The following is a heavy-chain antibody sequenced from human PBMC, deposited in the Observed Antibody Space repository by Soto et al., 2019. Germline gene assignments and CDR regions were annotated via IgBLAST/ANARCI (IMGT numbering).Heavy chain of an antibody. V-gene: IGHV3-11*05. CDR2: ISSTSSYT. J-gene: IGHJ4*02. CDR1: GFTFSDYY. CDR3: ARGTHDYVWEIDC. D-gene: IGHD3-16*01. Sequence: QVQLVESGGGLVKPGGSLRLSCAASGFTFSDYYMSWIRQAPGKGLEWISYISSTSSYTNHADSVKGRFTISRDNANNSLYLQMSRLRTEDTAVYYCARGTHDYVWEIDCWGQGTLVTVSS.